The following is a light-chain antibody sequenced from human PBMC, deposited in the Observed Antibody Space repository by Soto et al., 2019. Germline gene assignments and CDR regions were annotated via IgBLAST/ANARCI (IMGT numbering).Light chain of an antibody. J-gene: IGKJ1*01. V-gene: IGKV3D-20*01. CDR2: DTF. CDR1: QSVRSSY. Sequence: EIVLTQSPATLSLSPGERATLSCGASQSVRSSYLAWYQQKPGLAPRLLIYDTFRRAAGVPDRFSGSGSGTDFTLTIYRLEPEDFAVYYCHQYGSSPWTFGQGTKVDI. CDR3: HQYGSSPWT.